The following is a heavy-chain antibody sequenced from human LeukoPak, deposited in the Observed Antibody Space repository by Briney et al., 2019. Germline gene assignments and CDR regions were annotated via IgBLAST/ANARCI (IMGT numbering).Heavy chain of an antibody. CDR2: INPNSGGT. J-gene: IGHJ4*02. CDR3: ARDREGYISFDY. CDR1: GYTFTGYY. V-gene: IGHV1-2*02. D-gene: IGHD6-13*01. Sequence: ASVKVSCKASGYTFTGYYMHWVRQAPGQGLEWMGWINPNSGGTNYAQKFQGRVTMTRDTSISTAYMELSRLRSDDTAVYYCARDREGYISFDYWGQGTLVTVSS.